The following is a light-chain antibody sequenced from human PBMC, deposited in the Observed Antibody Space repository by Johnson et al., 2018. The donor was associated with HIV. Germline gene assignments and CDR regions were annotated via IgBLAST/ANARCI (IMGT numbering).Light chain of an antibody. Sequence: QPVLTQPPSVSVAPGQKVTISCSGSSSNIGNNYVSWYQQLPGTAPKLLIYENNKRPSGIPDRFSGSKSGTSATLGITGLQTGDEADYYCGTWDSSLSGVFGTGTKVTVL. V-gene: IGLV1-51*02. J-gene: IGLJ1*01. CDR3: GTWDSSLSGV. CDR2: ENN. CDR1: SSNIGNNY.